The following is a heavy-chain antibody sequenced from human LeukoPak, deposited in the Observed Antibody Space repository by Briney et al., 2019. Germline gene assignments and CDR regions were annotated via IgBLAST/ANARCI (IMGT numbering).Heavy chain of an antibody. CDR3: ARPPYYYDPIHFDY. CDR2: IYWNDDK. CDR1: GFSLSTSGVG. J-gene: IGHJ4*02. V-gene: IGHV2-5*01. Sequence: SGPTLVNPTQTLTLTCTFSGFSLSTSGVGVGWIRQPPGKALEWLALIYWNDDKRYSPSLKSRLTNTKDTSKNQVVLTMTNMDPVDTATYYCARPPYYYDPIHFDYWGQGALVTVSS. D-gene: IGHD3-22*01.